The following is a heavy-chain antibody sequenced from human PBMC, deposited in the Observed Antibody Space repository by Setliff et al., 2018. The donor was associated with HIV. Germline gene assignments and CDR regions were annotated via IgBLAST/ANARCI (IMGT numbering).Heavy chain of an antibody. J-gene: IGHJ3*02. Sequence: PSETLSLTCTVSGGSISSHYWSWIRQPPGKGLEWIATIYYSGDSHYNPSLKSRVTISVDTSKKQFSLKLTSVTDADTAIYYCARHPYVKDAFDIWGQGTMVTVSS. CDR1: GGSISSHY. CDR3: ARHPYVKDAFDI. CDR2: IYYSGDS. D-gene: IGHD2-21*01. V-gene: IGHV4-59*08.